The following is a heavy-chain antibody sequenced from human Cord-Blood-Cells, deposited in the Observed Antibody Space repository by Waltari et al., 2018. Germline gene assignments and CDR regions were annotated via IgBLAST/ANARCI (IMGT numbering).Heavy chain of an antibody. CDR1: GYTFTSDD. Sequence: KPGASVKVSCRASGYTFTSDDINWVRQATGQGLEWMGWMNPNRGNTGYAQKFQGRVTMTRNTSISTAYMERSSLRSEDTAVYYGARGAGAVAGADYWGQGTLGTVSS. CDR3: ARGAGAVAGADY. D-gene: IGHD6-19*01. V-gene: IGHV1-8*01. J-gene: IGHJ4*02. CDR2: MNPNRGNT.